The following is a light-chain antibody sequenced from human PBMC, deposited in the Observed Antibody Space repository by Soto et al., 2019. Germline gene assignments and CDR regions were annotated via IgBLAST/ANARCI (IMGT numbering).Light chain of an antibody. Sequence: EVVMTQSPATLSVSPGERATLSCRASQSVSSNYLAWYQQKPGQAPRLLIYGASSRATGIPDRFSGSGSGTDFTLTISRLEPEDFVVYYCQQYGSSPPLTFGGGTKVDI. CDR3: QQYGSSPPLT. CDR1: QSVSSNY. J-gene: IGKJ4*01. CDR2: GAS. V-gene: IGKV3-20*01.